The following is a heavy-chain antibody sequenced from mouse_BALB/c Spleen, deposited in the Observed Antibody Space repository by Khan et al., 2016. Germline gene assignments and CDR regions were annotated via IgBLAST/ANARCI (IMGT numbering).Heavy chain of an antibody. J-gene: IGHJ4*01. CDR1: GYTFTTAG. Sequence: QIQLVQSGPELKKPGETVRISCKASGYTFTTAGMQWVQKMPGKGLKWIGWINTHSGVPKYAEDFKGWFAFSLETSASTAYLQISNLKNEDTATYFCARAGLGDAMDYWGQGTSVTVSS. V-gene: IGHV9-4*02. D-gene: IGHD3-1*01. CDR2: INTHSGVP. CDR3: ARAGLGDAMDY.